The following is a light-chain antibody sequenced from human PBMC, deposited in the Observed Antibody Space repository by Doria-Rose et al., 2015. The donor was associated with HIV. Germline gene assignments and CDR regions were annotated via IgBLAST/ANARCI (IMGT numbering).Light chain of an antibody. J-gene: IGKJ3*01. Sequence: DIRMTQSPESLGMSLGESATLNCKSNQSLLYTSKNYLARYQQKPGRPPNLLIYWASTRQSGVPARFSGSGSGTDFTLTISSLEAEDVAVYYCQQYYDTPSFGPGTTVDIK. CDR3: QQYYDTPS. V-gene: IGKV4-1*01. CDR2: WAS. CDR1: QSLLYTSKNY.